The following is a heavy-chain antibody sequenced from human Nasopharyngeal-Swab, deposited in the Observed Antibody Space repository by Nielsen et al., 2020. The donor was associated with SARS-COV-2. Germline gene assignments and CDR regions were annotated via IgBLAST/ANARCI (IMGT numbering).Heavy chain of an antibody. V-gene: IGHV3-21*01. Sequence: GGSLRLSCAASGFTFSRYSMNWVRQAPGKGLEWVSSISSSSSYIYYADSVKGRFTISRNNAKNSLYLQMNSLRAEDTAVYYCARDIRLWFGELSHKLFEYWGQGTLVTVSS. CDR3: ARDIRLWFGELSHKLFEY. CDR2: ISSSSSYI. J-gene: IGHJ4*02. D-gene: IGHD3-10*01. CDR1: GFTFSRYS.